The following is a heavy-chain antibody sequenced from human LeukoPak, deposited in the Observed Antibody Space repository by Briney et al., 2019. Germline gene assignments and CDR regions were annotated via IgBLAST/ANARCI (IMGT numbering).Heavy chain of an antibody. CDR1: GFTFSSCG. D-gene: IGHD3-22*01. V-gene: IGHV3-33*06. CDR2: IWYNGSNK. J-gene: IGHJ4*02. CDR3: AKDSYYDSSGYYR. Sequence: PGGSLRLSCAASGFTFSSCGMHWVRQAPGKGLEWVAVIWYNGSNKYYADSVKGRFTISRDNSKNTLYLQMNSLRAEDTAVYYCAKDSYYDSSGYYRWGQGTLVTVSS.